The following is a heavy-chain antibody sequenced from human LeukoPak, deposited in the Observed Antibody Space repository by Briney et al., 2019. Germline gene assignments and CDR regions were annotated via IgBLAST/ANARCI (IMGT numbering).Heavy chain of an antibody. V-gene: IGHV4-39*07. Sequence: SETLSLTCTVSGGSITRSSYYWAWIRQPPGKGLEWIGDMYYSGNTYYNPSLKSRVTISVDTSKNQFSLKLSSVTAADTAVYYCARERDYGSGSYSYNWFDPWGQGTLVTVSS. CDR2: MYYSGNT. J-gene: IGHJ5*02. CDR1: GGSITRSSYY. CDR3: ARERDYGSGSYSYNWFDP. D-gene: IGHD3-10*01.